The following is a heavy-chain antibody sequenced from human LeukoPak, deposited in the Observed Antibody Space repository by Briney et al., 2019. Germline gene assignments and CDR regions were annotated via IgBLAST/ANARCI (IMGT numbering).Heavy chain of an antibody. CDR2: ISGSGGST. CDR3: TPQYSSSWYFDY. CDR1: GFTFSSYA. J-gene: IGHJ4*02. Sequence: GGSLRLSCAASGFTFSSYAMSWVRQAPGKGLEWVSAISGSGGSTYYADSVKGRFTISRDNSKNTLYLQMNSLRAEDTAVYYCTPQYSSSWYFDYWGQGTLVSVSS. D-gene: IGHD6-13*01. V-gene: IGHV3-23*01.